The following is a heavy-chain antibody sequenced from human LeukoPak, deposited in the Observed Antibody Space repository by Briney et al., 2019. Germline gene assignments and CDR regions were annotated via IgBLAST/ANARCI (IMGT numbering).Heavy chain of an antibody. Sequence: SETLSLTCTVSGGSISSSSYYWGWIRQPPGKGLEWIGSIYYSGSTYYNPSLKSRVTISVDTSKNQFSLKLSSVTAADTAVYYCARHLAPGCYDSSGYYGLVFDYWGRGTLVTVSS. J-gene: IGHJ4*02. D-gene: IGHD3-22*01. CDR3: ARHLAPGCYDSSGYYGLVFDY. CDR1: GGSISSSSYY. V-gene: IGHV4-39*01. CDR2: IYYSGST.